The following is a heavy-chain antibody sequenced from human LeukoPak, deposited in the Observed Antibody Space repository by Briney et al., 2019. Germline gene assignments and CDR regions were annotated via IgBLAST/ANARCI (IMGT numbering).Heavy chain of an antibody. J-gene: IGHJ4*02. CDR2: ISGGGGGT. Sequence: GASLRLSCAASGFTFSSYAMSWVCQARGKGLEWVSTISGGGGGTYYADSVKGRFTISRDNSKNTLYLQMNSLRAEDTAVYYCAKRPNSGGNSGSYFDYWGQGTLVTVSS. V-gene: IGHV3-23*01. CDR1: GFTFSSYA. D-gene: IGHD4-23*01. CDR3: AKRPNSGGNSGSYFDY.